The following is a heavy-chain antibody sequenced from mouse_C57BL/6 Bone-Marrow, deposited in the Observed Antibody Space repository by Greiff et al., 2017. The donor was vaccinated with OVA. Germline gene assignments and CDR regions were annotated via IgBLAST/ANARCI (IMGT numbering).Heavy chain of an antibody. V-gene: IGHV6-3*01. CDR1: GFTFSNYW. CDR3: TVYYGSSYDGFAY. CDR2: IRLKSDNYAT. J-gene: IGHJ3*01. D-gene: IGHD1-1*01. Sequence: EVMLVESGGGLVQPGGSMKLSCVASGFTFSNYWMNWVRQSPEKGLEWVAQIRLKSDNYATHYAESVKGRFTISRDDSKSSVYLQMNNLRAEDTGIYYCTVYYGSSYDGFAYWGQGTLVTVSA.